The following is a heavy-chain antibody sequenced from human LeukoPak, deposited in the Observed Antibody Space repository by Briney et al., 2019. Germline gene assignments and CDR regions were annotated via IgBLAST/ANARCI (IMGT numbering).Heavy chain of an antibody. CDR1: GGSISSYY. CDR2: IYYSGST. V-gene: IGHV4-59*01. CDR3: AREDSADAFDI. J-gene: IGHJ3*02. Sequence: PSETLSLTCTVSGGSISSYYWSLIRQPPGKGLEWIGYIYYSGSTNYNPSLKSRVTISVDTSKNQFSLKLSSVTAADTAVYYCAREDSADAFDIWGQGTMVTVSS.